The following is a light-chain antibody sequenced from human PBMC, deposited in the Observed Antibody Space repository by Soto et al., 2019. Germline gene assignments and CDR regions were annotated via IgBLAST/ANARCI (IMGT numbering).Light chain of an antibody. CDR2: DTS. CDR3: QHYDNCDQCT. V-gene: IGKV3-15*01. Sequence: EIVMTQSPATLSVSPGERVTLSCRASPSVSRFLAWYQQRPGQAPRLLIYDTSTRATGVPARFSGSRSGTELRRTSRSRQSEDFEVYYGQHYDNCDQCTFGQGTKLEVK. CDR1: PSVSRF. J-gene: IGKJ2*02.